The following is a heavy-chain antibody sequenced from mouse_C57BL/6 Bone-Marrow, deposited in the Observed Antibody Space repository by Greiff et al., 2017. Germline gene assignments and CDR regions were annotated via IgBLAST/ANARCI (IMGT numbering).Heavy chain of an antibody. CDR3: ASAHY. V-gene: IGHV5-4*03. CDR1: GFTFSSYA. CDR2: ISDGGSYT. Sequence: EVMLVESGGGLVKPGGSLKLSCAASGFTFSSYAMSWVRQTPEKRLEWVATISDGGSYTYYPDNVKGRFTISRDNAKNNLYLQMSHLKSEDTAMYYCASAHYWGQGTTLTVSS. J-gene: IGHJ2*01.